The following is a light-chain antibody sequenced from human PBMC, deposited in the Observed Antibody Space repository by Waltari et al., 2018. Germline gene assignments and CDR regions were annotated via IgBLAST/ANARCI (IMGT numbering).Light chain of an antibody. V-gene: IGKV1-5*03. Sequence: DIQMTQSPSTLSASVGNSITITCRASQSIDRWLAWHQQKPGKAPKALIYKTSSLERGVPSRFSGSGSGTEFTLTISSLQPDDFATYYCQQYYSDSITFGQGTRLEIK. J-gene: IGKJ5*01. CDR3: QQYYSDSIT. CDR1: QSIDRW. CDR2: KTS.